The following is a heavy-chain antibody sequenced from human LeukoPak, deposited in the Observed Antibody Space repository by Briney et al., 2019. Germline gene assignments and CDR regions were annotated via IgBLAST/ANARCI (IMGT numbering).Heavy chain of an antibody. Sequence: GGSLRLSSAASGFTFSSYAMSWVRQAPGTGLEWVSAISGSGGSTYYADSVKGQFTISRDNSKNTLYPQMSSLRAEDTAVYYCAKGADTGGWEAYFQHWGQGTLVTVSS. CDR1: GFTFSSYA. V-gene: IGHV3-23*01. CDR2: ISGSGGST. D-gene: IGHD2-8*02. CDR3: AKGADTGGWEAYFQH. J-gene: IGHJ1*01.